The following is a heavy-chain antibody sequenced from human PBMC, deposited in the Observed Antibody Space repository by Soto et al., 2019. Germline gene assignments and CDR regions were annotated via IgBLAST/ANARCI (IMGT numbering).Heavy chain of an antibody. J-gene: IGHJ6*02. Sequence: VQLVESGGGLVQPGGSLRLSCAVSGFTLGTYSMNWVRQAPGKGLEWIGRIDTSGNTNYNPSLKSRVTMSVDTSKKQFSLKLTSVTAADTAVYYCARYSSNWFQTEGMDVWGLGTTVTVSS. D-gene: IGHD6-13*01. CDR3: ARYSSNWFQTEGMDV. CDR2: IDTSGNT. CDR1: GFTLGTYS. V-gene: IGHV4-4*07.